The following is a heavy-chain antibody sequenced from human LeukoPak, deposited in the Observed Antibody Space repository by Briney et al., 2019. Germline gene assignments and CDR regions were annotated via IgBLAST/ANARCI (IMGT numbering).Heavy chain of an antibody. CDR2: TYYRSKWYN. D-gene: IGHD3-22*01. J-gene: IGHJ4*02. CDR1: GDSVSSNSAA. Sequence: SQTLSLTCAISGDSVSSNSAAWNWIRQSPSRGLEWLGRTYYRSKWYNDYALSVKSRITINPDTSKNQFSLQLNSVPPEDTAVYYCARTRYDSSGGIGFDYWGQGTLVTVSS. V-gene: IGHV6-1*01. CDR3: ARTRYDSSGGIGFDY.